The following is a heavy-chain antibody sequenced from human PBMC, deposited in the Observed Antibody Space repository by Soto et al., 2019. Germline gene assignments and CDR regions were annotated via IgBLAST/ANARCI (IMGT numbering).Heavy chain of an antibody. Sequence: EVQLLESGGGLVQPGGSLRLSCAASGFTFSSYAMSWVRQAPGKGLEWVSAISGSGGSTYYADSVKGRFTISRDNSKNTLYLQSNSLSAYDTALYYSAKQGEPGVWCMDIWRQVTMVTVSS. CDR1: GFTFSSYA. D-gene: IGHD2-8*02. V-gene: IGHV3-23*01. CDR2: ISGSGGST. J-gene: IGHJ3*02. CDR3: AKQGEPGVWCMDI.